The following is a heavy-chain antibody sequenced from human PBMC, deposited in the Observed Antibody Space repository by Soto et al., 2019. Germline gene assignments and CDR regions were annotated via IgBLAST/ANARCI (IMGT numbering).Heavy chain of an antibody. CDR2: INAGNGNT. J-gene: IGHJ6*02. V-gene: IGHV1-3*01. D-gene: IGHD2-2*01. Sequence: QVQLVQSGAEVKKPGASVKVSCKASGYTFTSYAMHWVRQAPGQRLEWMGWINAGNGNTKYSQKFQGRVAITRDTSASTAYMELSSLRSEDTAVYYCASSHALYYYYGMDVWGQGTTVTVSS. CDR1: GYTFTSYA. CDR3: ASSHALYYYYGMDV.